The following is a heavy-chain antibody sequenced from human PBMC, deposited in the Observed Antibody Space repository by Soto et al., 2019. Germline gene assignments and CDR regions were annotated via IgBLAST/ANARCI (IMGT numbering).Heavy chain of an antibody. Sequence: GASVKVSRKASGYTFTSYYMHWVRQAPGQGLEWMGIINPSGGSTRYAQKFQGRVTMTRDTSTSTVYMELSSLRSEDTAVHYCARAEQSSSSPPPYGMDVWGQGTTVTVSS. CDR1: GYTFTSYY. J-gene: IGHJ6*02. CDR3: ARAEQSSSSPPPYGMDV. V-gene: IGHV1-46*01. D-gene: IGHD2-2*01. CDR2: INPSGGST.